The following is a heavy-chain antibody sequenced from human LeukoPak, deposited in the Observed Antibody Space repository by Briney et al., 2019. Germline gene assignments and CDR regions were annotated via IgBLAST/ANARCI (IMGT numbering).Heavy chain of an antibody. CDR3: ARSPFYYYDSSGYLPFFDY. J-gene: IGHJ4*02. CDR2: ISAYNGNT. Sequence: ASVKVSCKASGYTFTSYGISWVRQAPGQGLEWMGWISAYNGNTNYAQKLQGRVTMTTDTSTSTAYMELRSLRSDDTAVYYCARSPFYYYDSSGYLPFFDYWGQGTLVTVSS. CDR1: GYTFTSYG. D-gene: IGHD3-22*01. V-gene: IGHV1-18*01.